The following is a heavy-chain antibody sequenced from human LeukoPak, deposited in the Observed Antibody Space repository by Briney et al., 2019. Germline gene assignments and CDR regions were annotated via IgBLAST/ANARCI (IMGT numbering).Heavy chain of an antibody. V-gene: IGHV4-4*09. J-gene: IGHJ4*02. CDR3: VQTTGWPGFDY. CDR2: IYDGVPT. Sequence: SETLSLICTTSGLPISRFFWNWVRQPPGKGLEWIGNIYDGVPTFFNPSLKSRVTISVDTSKGQFPLQLVSVTAADTAVYYCVQTTGWPGFDYWGQGILVTVSS. D-gene: IGHD6-19*01. CDR1: GLPISRFF.